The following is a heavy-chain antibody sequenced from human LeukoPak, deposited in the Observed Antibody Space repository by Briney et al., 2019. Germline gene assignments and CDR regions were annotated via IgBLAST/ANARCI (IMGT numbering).Heavy chain of an antibody. V-gene: IGHV4-59*01. CDR1: GDSISNYY. Sequence: PSETLSLTCTVSGDSISNYYWSWIRQPPGKGLEWIGYIYYSGSTNYNPSLKSRVTISVDTSMNQFSLKLSSVTAADTAVYYCAGGVFWPSWYFGLWGRGTLVTVSS. CDR3: AGGVFWPSWYFGL. J-gene: IGHJ2*01. D-gene: IGHD3-9*01. CDR2: IYYSGST.